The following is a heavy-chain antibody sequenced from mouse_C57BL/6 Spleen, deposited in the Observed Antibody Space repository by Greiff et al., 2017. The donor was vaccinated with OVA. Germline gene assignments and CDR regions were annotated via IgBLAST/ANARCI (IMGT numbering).Heavy chain of an antibody. D-gene: IGHD4-1*01. CDR1: GYTFTDYE. J-gene: IGHJ2*01. V-gene: IGHV1-15*01. CDR2: IDPETGGT. Sequence: QVQLQQSGAELVRPGASVTLSCKASGYTFTDYEMHWVKQTPVHGLAWIGAIDPETGGTAYNQKFKGKAILTADKSSSTTYMELRSLTSEDSAVYYCTRSELGRYFDYWGQGTTLTVSS. CDR3: TRSELGRYFDY.